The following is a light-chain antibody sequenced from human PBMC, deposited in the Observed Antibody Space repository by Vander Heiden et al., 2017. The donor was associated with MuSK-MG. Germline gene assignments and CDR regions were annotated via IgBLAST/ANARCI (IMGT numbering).Light chain of an antibody. CDR3: SSYTSSSTSDYV. CDR1: SSDVGGYNY. Sequence: QSALTQPASVSGSPGQSITIGRTGTSSDVGGYNYVSWYQQHPGKAPKLMVYEVSNRPSGVSNRFSGSKSGNTASLTISGLQAEDEADYYCSSYTSSSTSDYVFGTGTKVTVL. J-gene: IGLJ1*01. V-gene: IGLV2-14*01. CDR2: EVS.